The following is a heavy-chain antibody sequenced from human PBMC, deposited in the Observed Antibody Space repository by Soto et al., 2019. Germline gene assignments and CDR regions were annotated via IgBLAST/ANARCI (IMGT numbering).Heavy chain of an antibody. V-gene: IGHV1-2*04. Sequence: QVQLVQSGAEVKKPGASVKVSCKASGYTFTDYYMHWVRQAPGQGLEWMGWINPNSGGTKYAQKFQAWGTMTADTSMSTAELEVSRLRSDHTAVYYCAREIRSGYYKYWYFDLWGRGTLVTVSS. D-gene: IGHD3-3*01. CDR3: AREIRSGYYKYWYFDL. J-gene: IGHJ2*01. CDR2: INPNSGGT. CDR1: GYTFTDYY.